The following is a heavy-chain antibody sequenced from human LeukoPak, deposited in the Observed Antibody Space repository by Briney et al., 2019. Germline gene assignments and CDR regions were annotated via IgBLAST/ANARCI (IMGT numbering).Heavy chain of an antibody. V-gene: IGHV1-18*01. CDR2: ISAYNGNT. J-gene: IGHJ4*02. Sequence: GASVKVSCKASGYTFTSYGISWVRQAPGQGLEWMGWISAYNGNTNYAQKLQGRVTMTTDTSTSTAYMELRSLRSEDTAVYYCARVTYYDSSAYLPDYWGQGTLVTVSS. CDR1: GYTFTSYG. CDR3: ARVTYYDSSAYLPDY. D-gene: IGHD3-22*01.